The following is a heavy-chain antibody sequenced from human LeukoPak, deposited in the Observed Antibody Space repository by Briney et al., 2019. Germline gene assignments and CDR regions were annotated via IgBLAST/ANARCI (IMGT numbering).Heavy chain of an antibody. J-gene: IGHJ4*02. D-gene: IGHD5-12*01. V-gene: IGHV3-11*01. CDR1: GFTFSDYY. CDR2: ISSSGSTI. CDR3: ARGAIVATIGPDY. Sequence: GGPLRLSCAASGFTFSDYYMSWLRQAPGKGLEWVSYISSSGSTIYYADSVKGRFTISRDNAKNSLYLQMNSLRAEDTAVYYCARGAIVATIGPDYWGQGTLVTVSS.